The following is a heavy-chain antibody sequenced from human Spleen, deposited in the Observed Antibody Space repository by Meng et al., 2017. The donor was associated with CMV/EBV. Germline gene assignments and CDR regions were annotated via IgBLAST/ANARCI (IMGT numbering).Heavy chain of an antibody. D-gene: IGHD3-10*01. CDR1: GFAFNTYA. CDR3: AREKLSTHDY. CDR2: LSGSGGAT. Sequence: GGSLRLSCAASGFAFNTYAMSWVRQAPGEGLEWVSGLSGSGGATYYADSVKGRFTISRDNSKNTLYLDMNSLRAEDTAVYYCAREKLSTHDYWGQGTLVTVSS. J-gene: IGHJ4*02. V-gene: IGHV3-23*01.